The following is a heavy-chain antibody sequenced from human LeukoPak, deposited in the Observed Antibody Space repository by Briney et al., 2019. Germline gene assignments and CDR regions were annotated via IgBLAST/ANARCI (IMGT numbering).Heavy chain of an antibody. D-gene: IGHD3-16*01. CDR1: GYSFTSYW. CDR2: IYPGDSDT. Sequence: GESLKISCKGSGYSFTSYWIGWVRQMPGKGLEWMGIIYPGDSDTRYSPSSQGQVTISADKSISTAYLQWSSLKASDTAMYYCARHGATRGFYFDYWGQGTLVTVSS. V-gene: IGHV5-51*01. CDR3: ARHGATRGFYFDY. J-gene: IGHJ4*02.